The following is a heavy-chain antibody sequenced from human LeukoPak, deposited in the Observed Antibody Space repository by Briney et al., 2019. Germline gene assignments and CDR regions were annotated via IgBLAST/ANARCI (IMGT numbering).Heavy chain of an antibody. J-gene: IGHJ5*02. Sequence: PSETLSLTCAVYGGSFSGYYWSWIRQPPGKGPEWIGEINHSGSTNYNPSLKSRVTISVDTSKNQFSLKLSSVTAADTAVYYCARGSDYGGTSMDFDPWGQGTLVTVSS. V-gene: IGHV4-34*01. D-gene: IGHD4-23*01. CDR2: INHSGST. CDR3: ARGSDYGGTSMDFDP. CDR1: GGSFSGYY.